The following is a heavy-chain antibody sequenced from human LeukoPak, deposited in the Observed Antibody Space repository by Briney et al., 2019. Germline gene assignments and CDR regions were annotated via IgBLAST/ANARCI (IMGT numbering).Heavy chain of an antibody. V-gene: IGHV3-23*01. J-gene: IGHJ4*02. Sequence: GGSLRLSCVVSEFSFSSYAMNWVRQAPGKGLEWVSVISAGGDNTYYADSVKGRFTISRDNSKNTMYLQMNSLRAEDTAIYYCAKDPIGWYAGFDYCGQGTRVTVSS. CDR3: AKDPIGWYAGFDY. D-gene: IGHD6-19*01. CDR2: ISAGGDNT. CDR1: EFSFSSYA.